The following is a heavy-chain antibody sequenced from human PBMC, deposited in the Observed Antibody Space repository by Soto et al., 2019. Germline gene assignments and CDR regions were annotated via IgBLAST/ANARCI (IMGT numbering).Heavy chain of an antibody. Sequence: GGSLRLSCVASGFTFSSYSMSWFRQAPGKGLEWVSGFRSSGDDGTTYYADSVKGRFISSRNTSENTLYLEMNSLRVDDTAEYYCARGYSYNRGLYGMDVWGQGTTVTVSS. V-gene: IGHV3-23*01. D-gene: IGHD5-18*01. CDR1: GFTFSSYS. CDR2: FRSSGDDGTT. J-gene: IGHJ6*02. CDR3: ARGYSYNRGLYGMDV.